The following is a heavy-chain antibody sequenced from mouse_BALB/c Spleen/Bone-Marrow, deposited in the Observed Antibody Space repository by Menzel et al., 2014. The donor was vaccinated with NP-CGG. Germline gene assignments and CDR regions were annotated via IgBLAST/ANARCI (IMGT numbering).Heavy chain of an antibody. V-gene: IGHV14-4*02. D-gene: IGHD2-14*01. J-gene: IGHJ1*01. CDR2: IDPENGGT. CDR1: GFNIKDYY. CDR3: NRYDWYFDV. Sequence: VQLQQSGAELVRSGASVKLSCTASGFNIKDYYMHWVKQRPEQGLEWIGWIDPENGGTEYAPKFQGKATMTADTSSNTAYLQLSSLTSEDTAVYYCNRYDWYFDVWGAGTTVTVSS.